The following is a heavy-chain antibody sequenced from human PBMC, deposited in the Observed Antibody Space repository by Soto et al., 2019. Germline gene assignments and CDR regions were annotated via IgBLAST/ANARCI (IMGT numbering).Heavy chain of an antibody. CDR2: IYPGDSDT. CDR1: GYSFTSYW. J-gene: IGHJ3*02. V-gene: IGHV5-51*01. Sequence: PGESLKISCKGSGYSFTSYWIGWVRQMPGKGLEWMGIIYPGDSDTRYSPSFQGQVTISADKSISTAYLQWSSLKASDTAMYYCANRNSSSWYAFVNSGQATMVTVSS. D-gene: IGHD6-13*01. CDR3: ANRNSSSWYAFVN.